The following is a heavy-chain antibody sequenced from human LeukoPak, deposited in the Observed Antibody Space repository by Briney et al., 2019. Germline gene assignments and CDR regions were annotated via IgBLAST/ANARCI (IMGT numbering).Heavy chain of an antibody. CDR2: ISYDGSIK. Sequence: PGGSLRLSCAASGFTFSSYAMHWVRQAPGKGLEWVAVISYDGSIKYYADSVKGRFTISRDNSKNSLYLQMDSLRVEDTAVYYCAKGKRYPDYWGQGTLVTVSS. D-gene: IGHD1-1*01. CDR3: AKGKRYPDY. V-gene: IGHV3-30-3*01. CDR1: GFTFSSYA. J-gene: IGHJ4*02.